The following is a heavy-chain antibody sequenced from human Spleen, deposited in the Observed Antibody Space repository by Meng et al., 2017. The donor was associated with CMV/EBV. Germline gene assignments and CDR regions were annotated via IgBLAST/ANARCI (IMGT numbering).Heavy chain of an antibody. V-gene: IGHV3-7*01. D-gene: IGHD1-26*01. Sequence: GESLKISCAASGFTFKNYDIHWVRQAPGKGLEWVANKKQDGSEKYYVDSVKGRFTISRDNAKNSLYLQMNSLRAEDTAVYYCARSGLVIVGATGGDYWGQGTLVTVSS. CDR2: KKQDGSEK. CDR3: ARSGLVIVGATGGDY. CDR1: GFTFKNYD. J-gene: IGHJ4*02.